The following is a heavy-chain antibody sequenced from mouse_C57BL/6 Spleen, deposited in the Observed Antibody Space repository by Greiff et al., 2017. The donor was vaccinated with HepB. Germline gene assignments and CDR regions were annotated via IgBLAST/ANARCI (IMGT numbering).Heavy chain of an antibody. V-gene: IGHV2-2*01. CDR1: GFSLTSYG. Sequence: VQLQQSGPGLVQPSQSLSITCTVSGFSLTSYGVHWVRQSPGQGLEWLGVIWSGGSTAYNAAFITRLSISKVNSKSQVFFKMNSLQADDTAIYYCARNYYYGSSPAWFAYWGQGTLVTVSA. D-gene: IGHD1-1*01. J-gene: IGHJ3*01. CDR3: ARNYYYGSSPAWFAY. CDR2: IWSGGST.